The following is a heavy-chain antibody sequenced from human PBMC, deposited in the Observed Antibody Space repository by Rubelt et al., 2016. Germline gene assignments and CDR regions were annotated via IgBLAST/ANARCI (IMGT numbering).Heavy chain of an antibody. V-gene: IGHV3-30*18. CDR1: GFTFSSYA. D-gene: IGHD4-17*01. CDR3: AKPARLDYGINAEYFQH. CDR2: ISYDGSNK. Sequence: QVQLVESGGGVVQPGRSLRLSCAASGFTFSSYAMHWVRPAPGKGLEWVAVISYDGSNKYYADSVKGRFNNSRDNSKNTLYLQRNSLRAEDTAVYYCAKPARLDYGINAEYFQHWGQGTLVTVSS. J-gene: IGHJ1*01.